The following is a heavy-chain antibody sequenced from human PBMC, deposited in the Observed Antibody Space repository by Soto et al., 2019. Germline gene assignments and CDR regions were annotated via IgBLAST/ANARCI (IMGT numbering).Heavy chain of an antibody. D-gene: IGHD3-9*01. CDR2: IYHSGST. CDR1: GGSISSSNW. J-gene: IGHJ5*02. V-gene: IGHV4-4*02. Sequence: SETLSLTCAVSGGSISSSNWCSWVRQPPGKGLEWSGEIYHSGSTNYNPSLKSRGTISVDKSKNQFSLKLSSVTAADTAVYYCARDRLTLRYFDWLPPPNWFDPWGQGTLVTV. CDR3: ARDRLTLRYFDWLPPPNWFDP.